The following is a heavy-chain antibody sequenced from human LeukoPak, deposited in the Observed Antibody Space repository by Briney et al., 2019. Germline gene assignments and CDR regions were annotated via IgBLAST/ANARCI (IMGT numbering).Heavy chain of an antibody. CDR1: GYTFTSYY. Sequence: ASVKVSYKASGYTFTSYYMHWVRQAPGQGLEWMGIINPSGGSTSYAQKFQGRVTMTRDMSTSTVYMELSSLRSEDTAVYYCARAPTEGNYYFDYWGQGTLVTVSS. V-gene: IGHV1-46*01. CDR3: ARAPTEGNYYFDY. CDR2: INPSGGST. J-gene: IGHJ4*02.